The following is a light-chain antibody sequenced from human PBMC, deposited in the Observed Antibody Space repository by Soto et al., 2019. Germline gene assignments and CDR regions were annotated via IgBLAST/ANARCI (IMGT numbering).Light chain of an antibody. V-gene: IGKV3-15*01. J-gene: IGKJ3*01. CDR3: QQYDSWPFT. Sequence: EMVITQSPATLSLSPGERATLSCRASQSVTTNVAWYQQKPGQSPRLLIYSASTRATGIPVTFSGAGSGTEFSLTISSLQSEDFAVYYCQQYDSWPFTFGHGTKVD. CDR1: QSVTTN. CDR2: SAS.